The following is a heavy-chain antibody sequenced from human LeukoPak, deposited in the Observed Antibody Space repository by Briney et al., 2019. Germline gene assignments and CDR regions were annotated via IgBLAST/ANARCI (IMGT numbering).Heavy chain of an antibody. D-gene: IGHD6-13*01. CDR1: GYSISSGYY. CDR2: IYHSGSI. J-gene: IGHJ3*02. V-gene: IGHV4-38-2*02. Sequence: SETLSLTCTVSGYSISSGYYWGWIRQPPGKGLEWIGSIYHSGSIYYNPSLKSRVTISVDTSKNQFSLKLSSVTAADTAVFYCARVGYSPSRAFDIWAKGQWSPSLQ. CDR3: ARVGYSPSRAFDI.